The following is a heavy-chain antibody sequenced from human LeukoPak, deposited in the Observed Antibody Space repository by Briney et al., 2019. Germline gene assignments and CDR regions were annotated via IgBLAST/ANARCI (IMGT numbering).Heavy chain of an antibody. CDR3: AKATGELPLNY. Sequence: GGSLRLSCAASGFTVSSNYMSWVRQAPGKGLEWVAVISYDGSNKYYADSVKGRFTISRDNSKNTLYLQMNSLRAEDTAVYYCAKATGELPLNYWGQGTLVTVSS. D-gene: IGHD1-26*01. V-gene: IGHV3-30*18. CDR2: ISYDGSNK. J-gene: IGHJ4*02. CDR1: GFTVSSNY.